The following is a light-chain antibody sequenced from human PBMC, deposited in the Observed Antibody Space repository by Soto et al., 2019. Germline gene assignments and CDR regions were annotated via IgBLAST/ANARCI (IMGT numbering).Light chain of an antibody. CDR1: QSVSSY. V-gene: IGKV3-11*01. J-gene: IGKJ5*01. CDR2: DAS. Sequence: TQSPATLYLSPGERAILSCGASQSVSSYLAWYQQQPVQAPRLLIYDASNRATGIPARFSGSGSGTDFTPPISSLEPEDFAVYYCQQYNSWPFITFGQGTRLEIK. CDR3: QQYNSWPFIT.